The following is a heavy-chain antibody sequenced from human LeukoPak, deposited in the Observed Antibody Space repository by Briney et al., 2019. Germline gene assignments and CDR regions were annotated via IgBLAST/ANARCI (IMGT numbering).Heavy chain of an antibody. J-gene: IGHJ4*02. CDR3: AGGVFTGIAARPLDY. CDR2: INPSGGSSGGST. V-gene: IGHV1-46*01. D-gene: IGHD6-6*01. CDR1: GYSFTNYY. Sequence: ASVKVSCKASGYSFTNYYLHWVRQAPGQGLEYMGIINPSGGSSGGSTSYAQKFQGRVTMTRDTSTSTVYMELSSLRSEDTAVYYCAGGVFTGIAARPLDYWGQGTLVTVSS.